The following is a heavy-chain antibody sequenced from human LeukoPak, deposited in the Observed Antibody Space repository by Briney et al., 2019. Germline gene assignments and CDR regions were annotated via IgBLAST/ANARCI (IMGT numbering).Heavy chain of an antibody. CDR3: ARSIAVAGLTWFDP. CDR1: GGSISSGSYY. D-gene: IGHD6-19*01. Sequence: SETLSLTCTVSGGSISSGSYYWSWIRQPAGKGLEWIGRIYTSGSTNYNPSLKSRVTISVDTSKNQFSLKLSSVTAADTAVYYCARSIAVAGLTWFDPWGQGTLVTVSS. J-gene: IGHJ5*02. CDR2: IYTSGST. V-gene: IGHV4-61*02.